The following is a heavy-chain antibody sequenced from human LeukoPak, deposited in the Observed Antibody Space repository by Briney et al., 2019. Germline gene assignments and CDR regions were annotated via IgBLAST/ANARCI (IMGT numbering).Heavy chain of an antibody. D-gene: IGHD6-13*01. V-gene: IGHV4-61*01. CDR2: IYYSGST. CDR3: ARDLHLRGQQLKRPNGMDV. J-gene: IGHJ6*02. Sequence: PSETLSLTCTVSGGSISSGSYYWSWIRQPPGKGLEWIGYIYYSGSTNYNPSLKSRVTISVDTSKNQFSLKLSSVTAEDTAVYYCARDLHLRGQQLKRPNGMDVWGQGTTVTVSS. CDR1: GGSISSGSYY.